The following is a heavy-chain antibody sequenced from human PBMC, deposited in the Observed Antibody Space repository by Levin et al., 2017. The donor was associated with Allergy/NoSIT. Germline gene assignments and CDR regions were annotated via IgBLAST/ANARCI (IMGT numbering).Heavy chain of an antibody. J-gene: IGHJ4*02. V-gene: IGHV1-69*06. CDR1: GGTFSSYA. CDR2: IIPIFGTA. Sequence: KISCKASGGTFSSYAISWVRQAPGQGLEWMGGIIPIFGTANYAQKFQGRVTITADKSTSTAYMELSSLRSEDTAVYYCARSWKSYYYDSRSFTNLYYFDYWGQGTLVTVSS. D-gene: IGHD3-22*01. CDR3: ARSWKSYYYDSRSFTNLYYFDY.